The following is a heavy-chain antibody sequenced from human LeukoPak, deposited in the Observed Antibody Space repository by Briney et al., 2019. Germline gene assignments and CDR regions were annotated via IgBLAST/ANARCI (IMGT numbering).Heavy chain of an antibody. CDR3: ARGGGDTAMEQYYYYGMDV. CDR2: TYYSGST. Sequence: PSETLSLTCTVSGGSISSGGYYWSWIRQHPGKGLEWIGYTYYSGSTYYNPSLKSRVTISVDTSKNQFSLKLSSVTAADTAVYYCARGGGDTAMEQYYYYGMDVWGQGTTVTVSS. CDR1: GGSISSGGYY. J-gene: IGHJ6*02. V-gene: IGHV4-31*03. D-gene: IGHD5-18*01.